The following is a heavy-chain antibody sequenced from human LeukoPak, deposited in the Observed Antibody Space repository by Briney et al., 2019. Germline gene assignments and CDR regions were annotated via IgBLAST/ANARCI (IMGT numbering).Heavy chain of an antibody. Sequence: SSETLSLTCTVSGGSISSSNYYCGWIRQPPGKGLEWIGSIYYSGSNYYNPSLKSRVTISVDTSKNQFSLKLGSVTAADTAVYYCASSGWYEGGVYWGQGTLVTVSS. D-gene: IGHD6-19*01. CDR3: ASSGWYEGGVY. CDR1: GGSISSSNYY. CDR2: IYYSGSN. J-gene: IGHJ4*02. V-gene: IGHV4-39*01.